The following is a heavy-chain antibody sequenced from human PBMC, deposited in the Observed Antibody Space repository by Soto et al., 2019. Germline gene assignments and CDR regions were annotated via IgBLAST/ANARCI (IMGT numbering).Heavy chain of an antibody. D-gene: IGHD3-16*02. J-gene: IGHJ4*02. V-gene: IGHV3-15*07. CDR2: INSKTDGGTT. CDR1: GFTFSNAW. CDR3: TTDLYYDYVSGSYRYSAFDY. Sequence: EVQLVESGGGLVQPGGSLRLSCAASGFTFSNAWMNWVRQAPGKGLEWVGRINSKTDGGTTNYAAPVKGRFTISRDNSKNTLYLQMNSLQTEDTAAYYCTTDLYYDYVSGSYRYSAFDYWGQGPLVTVSS.